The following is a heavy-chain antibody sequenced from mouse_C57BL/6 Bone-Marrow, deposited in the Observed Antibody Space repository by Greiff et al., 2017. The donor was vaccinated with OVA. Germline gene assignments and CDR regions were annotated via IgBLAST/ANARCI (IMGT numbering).Heavy chain of an antibody. D-gene: IGHD2-10*01. J-gene: IGHJ3*01. CDR2: INPNNGGT. CDR3: ARSYYGNYIFAY. CDR1: GYTFTDYY. Sequence: EVQLQQSGPELVKPGASVKISCKASGYTFTDYYMNWVKQSHGKSLEWIGDINPNNGGTSYNQKFKGKATLTVDKYSSTADMELRSLTSEDSAVYYCARSYYGNYIFAYWGQGTLVTVSA. V-gene: IGHV1-26*01.